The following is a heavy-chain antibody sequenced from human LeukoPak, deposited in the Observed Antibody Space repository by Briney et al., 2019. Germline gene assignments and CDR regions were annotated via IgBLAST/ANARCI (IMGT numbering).Heavy chain of an antibody. Sequence: SETLSLTCAVYGGSFSGYYWSWIRQPPGKGLEWIGEINHSGSTNYNPSLKSRVTISVDTSKNQFSLKLSSATAADTAVYYCARGRENMITFGGVIAPHYYYGMDVWGQGTTVTVSS. J-gene: IGHJ6*02. CDR1: GGSFSGYY. D-gene: IGHD3-16*02. CDR3: ARGRENMITFGGVIAPHYYYGMDV. V-gene: IGHV4-34*01. CDR2: INHSGST.